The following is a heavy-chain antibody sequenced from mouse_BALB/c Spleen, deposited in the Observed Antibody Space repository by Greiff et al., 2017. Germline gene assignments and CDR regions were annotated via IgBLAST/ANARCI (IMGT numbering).Heavy chain of an antibody. CDR1: GYTFTSYT. D-gene: IGHD1-1*01. CDR3: ARSVGGFAY. CDR2: INPSSGYT. Sequence: VQLQQSGAELARPGASVKMSCKASGYTFTSYTMHWVNQRPGQGLEWIGYINPSSGYTNYNQKFKDKATLTADKSSSTAYMQLSSLTSEDSAVYYCARSVGGFAYWGQGTLVTVAA. V-gene: IGHV1-4*01. J-gene: IGHJ3*01.